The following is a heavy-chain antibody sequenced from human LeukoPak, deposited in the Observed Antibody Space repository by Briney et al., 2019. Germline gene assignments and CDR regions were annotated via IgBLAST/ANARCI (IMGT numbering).Heavy chain of an antibody. V-gene: IGHV3-30*02. Sequence: GGSLRLSCAASGFSDSSSGIQWLRQAPGKGLDWLAFIQYDGRNKYYADSVKCRFTMSRDNSKNTLTMFLQMNSLRVEDTAVYYCAKGGDYALDYWGQGTLVTVSS. CDR2: IQYDGRNK. D-gene: IGHD4-17*01. CDR1: GFSDSSSG. J-gene: IGHJ4*02. CDR3: AKGGDYALDY.